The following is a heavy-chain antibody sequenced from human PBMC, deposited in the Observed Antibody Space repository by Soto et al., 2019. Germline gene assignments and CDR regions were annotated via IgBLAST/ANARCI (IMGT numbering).Heavy chain of an antibody. V-gene: IGHV4-39*01. D-gene: IGHD6-19*01. J-gene: IGHJ4*02. CDR3: GGRMSAVADPLVY. CDR2: IHYSGST. CDR1: GGSISDTIYY. Sequence: SETLSLTCTVSGGSISDTIYYWSWIRQPPGKGLEWIGSIHYSGSTHYNPSLKSRVTISVDTSKSQFSLNLTSVTPADTSVYYWGGRMSAVADPLVYWGQGTVVTVSS.